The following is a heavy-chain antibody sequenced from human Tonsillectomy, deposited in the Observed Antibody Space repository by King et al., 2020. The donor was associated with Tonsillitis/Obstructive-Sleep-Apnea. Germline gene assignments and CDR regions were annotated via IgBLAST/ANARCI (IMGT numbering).Heavy chain of an antibody. V-gene: IGHV3-30*04. D-gene: IGHD2-2*02. Sequence: VQLVESGGGVVQPGRSLRLSCAASGFTFSTYAMHWVRQAPGKGLEWVAVISYDGSNNYYACSVKGRFTISRDNSKNTLYLQMNSLRAEDTAVYYCARDRDCSSTSCYNAFDIWGQGTMVTVSS. CDR1: GFTFSTYA. CDR2: ISYDGSNN. CDR3: ARDRDCSSTSCYNAFDI. J-gene: IGHJ3*02.